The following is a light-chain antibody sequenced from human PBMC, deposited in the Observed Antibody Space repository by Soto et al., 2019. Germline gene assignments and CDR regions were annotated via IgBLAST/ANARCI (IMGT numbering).Light chain of an antibody. CDR1: SSNIGSNT. CDR2: SNN. V-gene: IGLV1-44*01. CDR3: SAWDYSLNGYV. J-gene: IGLJ1*01. Sequence: QSVLPKPPSASGTPGQRVTISCSGSSSNIGSNTVNWYQQLPGTAPKLLIYSNNQRPSGVPDRFSGSKSGTSASLSISGLQSADEAEYYCSAWDYSLNGYVFGTGTKLTVL.